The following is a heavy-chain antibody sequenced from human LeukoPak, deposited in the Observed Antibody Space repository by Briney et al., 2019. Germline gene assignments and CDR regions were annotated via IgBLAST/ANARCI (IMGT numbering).Heavy chain of an antibody. V-gene: IGHV4-34*01. CDR3: ARARIIAAAGPTFDY. Sequence: SGTLSLTCAVYGGSFSGYYWSWIRQPPGKGLEWIGEINHSGSTNYNPSLKSRVTISVDTSKNQFSLKLSSVTAADTAVYYCARARIIAAAGPTFDYWGQGTLVTVSS. D-gene: IGHD6-13*01. CDR2: INHSGST. J-gene: IGHJ4*02. CDR1: GGSFSGYY.